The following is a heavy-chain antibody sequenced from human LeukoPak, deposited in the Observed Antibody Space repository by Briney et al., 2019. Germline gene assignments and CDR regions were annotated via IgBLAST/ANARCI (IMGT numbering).Heavy chain of an antibody. CDR3: ARATTRIRMDV. J-gene: IGHJ6*02. Sequence: GGSLRLSCAASGFTFSSYGMHWVRQAPGKGLEWVAVIWYDGSNKYYADSVKGRFTISRDNSKNTLYLQMNSLRAEDTAVYYCARATTRIRMDVWGQGTTVTVSS. D-gene: IGHD1-1*01. CDR1: GFTFSSYG. CDR2: IWYDGSNK. V-gene: IGHV3-33*01.